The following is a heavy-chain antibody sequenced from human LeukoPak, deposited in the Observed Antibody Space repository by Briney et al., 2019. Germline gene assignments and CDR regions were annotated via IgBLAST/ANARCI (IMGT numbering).Heavy chain of an antibody. Sequence: ASVKVSCKASGYTFTGYYMHWVRQAPGQGLEWMGWINPNSGGTNYAQKFQGRVTMTRDTPISTAYMELSRLRSDDTAVYYCAREASCSGGSCYPYFDLWGRGTLVTVSS. CDR2: INPNSGGT. CDR1: GYTFTGYY. J-gene: IGHJ2*01. CDR3: AREASCSGGSCYPYFDL. D-gene: IGHD2-15*01. V-gene: IGHV1-2*02.